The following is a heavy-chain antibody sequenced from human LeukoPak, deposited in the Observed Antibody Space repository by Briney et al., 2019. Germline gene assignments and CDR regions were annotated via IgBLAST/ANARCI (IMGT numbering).Heavy chain of an antibody. CDR3: ARGGYCSSTSCYAFGPDY. Sequence: ASVKVSCKASGYTFTSYGISWVRQAPGQGLEWMGWISAYNGNTNYAQKLQGRVTMTTDTSTSTAYMELRSLRSDDTAVYYCARGGYCSSTSCYAFGPDYWGQGTLVTVSS. V-gene: IGHV1-18*01. CDR2: ISAYNGNT. CDR1: GYTFTSYG. D-gene: IGHD2-2*01. J-gene: IGHJ4*02.